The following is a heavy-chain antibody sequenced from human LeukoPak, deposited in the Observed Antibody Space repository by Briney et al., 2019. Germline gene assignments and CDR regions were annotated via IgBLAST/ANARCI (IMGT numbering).Heavy chain of an antibody. CDR1: GYTFTNYH. Sequence: GASVKVSCKASGYTFTNYHINWVRQASGQGLEWMTWINPDTGDKGYARKFQDRVTITTDTSISTAYMELSSLSSVDTAVYFCARTTSMTASGYDYWGQGTLVTVSS. CDR2: INPDTGDK. CDR3: ARTTSMTASGYDY. V-gene: IGHV1-8*03. J-gene: IGHJ4*02. D-gene: IGHD2-21*02.